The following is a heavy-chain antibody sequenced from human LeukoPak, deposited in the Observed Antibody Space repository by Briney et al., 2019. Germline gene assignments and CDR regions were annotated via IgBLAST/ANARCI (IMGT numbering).Heavy chain of an antibody. CDR1: VGSISSYY. D-gene: IGHD2-2*01. CDR3: ARAVYCSSTSCPPRYYYYYYMDV. Sequence: SETLSLTCTNSVGSISSYYWSWIRQPPGKGLEWIGYIYYSGSTNYNPSLKSRVTISVDTSKNQFSLKLSSVTAADTAVYYCARAVYCSSTSCPPRYYYYYYMDVWGKGTTVTVSS. J-gene: IGHJ6*03. CDR2: IYYSGST. V-gene: IGHV4-59*01.